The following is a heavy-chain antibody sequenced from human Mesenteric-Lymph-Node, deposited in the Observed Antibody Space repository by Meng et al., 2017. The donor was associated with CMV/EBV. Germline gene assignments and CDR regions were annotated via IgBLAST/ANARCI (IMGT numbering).Heavy chain of an antibody. CDR3: ARGSSYDILTGYFDY. J-gene: IGHJ4*02. CDR1: GGSFSGYY. V-gene: IGHV4-34*01. CDR2: INHSGST. Sequence: QVQLHQWGEGLLKPSETLSVTCAVYGGSFSGYYWNWIRQSPEKGLEWIGEINHSGSTTYNPSFTSRIIISVDTSTNQISLNMSSVTAADTAVYYCARGSSYDILTGYFDYWGQGALVTVPS. D-gene: IGHD3-9*01.